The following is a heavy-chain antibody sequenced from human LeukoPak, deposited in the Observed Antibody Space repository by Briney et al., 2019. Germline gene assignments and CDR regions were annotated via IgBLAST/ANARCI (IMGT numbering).Heavy chain of an antibody. CDR2: INPSGGST. CDR3: ARVRLCCFWSVHDAFDI. V-gene: IGHV1-46*01. D-gene: IGHD3-3*01. J-gene: IGHJ3*02. CDR1: GYTSTSYY. Sequence: ASVKVSCKASGYTSTSYYMHWVRQAPGQGLEWMGIINPSGGSTSYAQKFQGRVTMTRDTSTSTVYMELSSLRSEDTAVYYCARVRLCCFWSVHDAFDIWGQGTMVTVSS.